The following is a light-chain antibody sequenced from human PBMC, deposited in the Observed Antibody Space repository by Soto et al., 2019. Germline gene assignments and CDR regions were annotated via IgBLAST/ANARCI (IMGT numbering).Light chain of an antibody. J-gene: IGLJ1*01. CDR1: SSDVGSYNR. V-gene: IGLV2-18*02. Sequence: QSALTQPPSVSGSPGQSVTISCTGTSSDVGSYNRVSWYQQPPGTAPKVMIYDVSNRPSGVPDRFSGSKSGNTASLTISGLQAEDESDYYSSSCTSSSTYVFGTGTKVTVL. CDR2: DVS. CDR3: SSCTSSSTYV.